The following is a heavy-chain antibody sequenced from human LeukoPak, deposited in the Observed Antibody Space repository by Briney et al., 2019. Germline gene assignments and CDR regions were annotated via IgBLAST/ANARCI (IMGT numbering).Heavy chain of an antibody. CDR2: INPKNGGT. D-gene: IGHD4-17*01. J-gene: IGHJ4*02. CDR3: ARDGRFYGQEDY. V-gene: IGHV1-2*02. CDR1: GYTFTDYY. Sequence: GASVRVSCKASGYTFTDYYIHWVRQAPGQGLEWMGWINPKNGGTNYGQKFQGRVTMTRDTSITTAYMGVSSLTSDDTAVYYCARDGRFYGQEDYWGQGTLVTVSS.